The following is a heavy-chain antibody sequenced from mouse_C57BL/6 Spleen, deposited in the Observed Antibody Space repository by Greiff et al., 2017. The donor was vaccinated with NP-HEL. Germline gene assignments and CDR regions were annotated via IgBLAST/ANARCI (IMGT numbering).Heavy chain of an antibody. CDR3: ARAGNGWFAY. V-gene: IGHV1-66*01. CDR1: GYSFTSYY. Sequence: QVQLQQSGPELVKPGASVKISCKASGYSFTSYYIHWVKQRPGQGLEWIGWIYPGSGNTKYNEKFKGKATLTADTSSSTAYMQLSSLTSEDSAVYYCARAGNGWFAYWGQGTLVTVSA. J-gene: IGHJ3*01. CDR2: IYPGSGNT.